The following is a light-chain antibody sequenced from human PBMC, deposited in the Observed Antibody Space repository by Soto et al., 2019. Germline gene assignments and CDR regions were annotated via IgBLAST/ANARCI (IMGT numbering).Light chain of an antibody. CDR1: LSLSSY. V-gene: IGKV3-11*01. CDR2: DTS. J-gene: IGKJ5*01. CDR3: QQRNSRPSIT. Sequence: EIVLTQSPATLYLSPGERATLSCRASLSLSSYLAWYQQKPGQAPRLLIYDTSNRATGIPARFSGSGSGTDFTLTISSLEPEDFAVYYCQQRNSRPSITVGQGTRLEIK.